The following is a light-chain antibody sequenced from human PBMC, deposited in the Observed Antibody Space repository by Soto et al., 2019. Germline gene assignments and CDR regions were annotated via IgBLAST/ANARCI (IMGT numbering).Light chain of an antibody. Sequence: VLTQPPSASGTPGQRGTISCSRRSSNIGGNFLSWFLLLPGTAPKLLVYRNDQWPSGVPGRFSGSKSGTSASLAISGRRAEDEADFYCAAWDDIVSGQVFGTGTKGNVL. CDR2: RND. CDR1: SSNIGGNF. J-gene: IGLJ1*01. V-gene: IGLV1-47*01. CDR3: AAWDDIVSGQV.